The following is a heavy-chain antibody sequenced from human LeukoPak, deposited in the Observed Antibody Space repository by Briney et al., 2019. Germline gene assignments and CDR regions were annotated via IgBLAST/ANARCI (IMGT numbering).Heavy chain of an antibody. CDR3: AKDQGLTAPPPYGLDV. D-gene: IGHD5-18*01. CDR2: IIPVLNIT. Sequence: ASVKVSCKTSGGTFSSSAITWVRQAPGQGLEWMGRIIPVLNITTYAQKFQGRVTITADTSTSTVYMELSSLRSEETAVYYCAKDQGLTAPPPYGLDVWGQGSTVIVTS. V-gene: IGHV1-69*04. J-gene: IGHJ6*02. CDR1: GGTFSSSA.